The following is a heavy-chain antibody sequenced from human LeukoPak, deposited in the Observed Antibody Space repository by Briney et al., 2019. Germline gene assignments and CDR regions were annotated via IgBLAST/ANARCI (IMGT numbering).Heavy chain of an antibody. J-gene: IGHJ4*02. CDR3: ARDTFQPGLIDS. V-gene: IGHV3-21*05. CDR1: GFTFSRYA. CDR2: INTDSSDI. Sequence: GGSLRLSCAASGFTFSRYAMNWVRQAPGKGLEWVSYINTDSSDIHYAGSVKGRFTISRDNARNTLYLQLSSLRVEDSGVYYCARDTFQPGLIDSWGQGTLVTVSS. D-gene: IGHD2-2*01.